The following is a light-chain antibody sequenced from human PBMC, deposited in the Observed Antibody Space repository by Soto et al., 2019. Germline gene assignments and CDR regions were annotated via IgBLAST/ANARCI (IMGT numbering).Light chain of an antibody. CDR2: GNS. CDR1: SSNIGAGYD. V-gene: IGLV1-40*01. Sequence: QSVLTQPPSVSGAPGQRVTISCTGSSSNIGAGYDVHWYQQLPGTAPKLLIYGNSKRPSGVPDRFSGSKSGTSASLAITWLQAEDEADYYCQSYDSSLSGYVFGTGTKLTVL. J-gene: IGLJ1*01. CDR3: QSYDSSLSGYV.